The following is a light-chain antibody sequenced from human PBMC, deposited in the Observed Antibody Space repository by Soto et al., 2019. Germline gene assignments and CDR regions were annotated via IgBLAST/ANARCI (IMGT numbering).Light chain of an antibody. Sequence: DIQMSQFPSTLSASIGDRVTITCRASQYISSRLAWYQQKPGTAPKLLIYKASDLESGVPSRFSGTGSGAELTLTISSLQPDDFATYYCQHYDSYPWTFGQGTKVEI. CDR1: QYISSR. CDR3: QHYDSYPWT. V-gene: IGKV1-5*03. CDR2: KAS. J-gene: IGKJ1*01.